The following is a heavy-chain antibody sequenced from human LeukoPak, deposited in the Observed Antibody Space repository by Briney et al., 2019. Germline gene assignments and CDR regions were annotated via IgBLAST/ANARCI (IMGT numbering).Heavy chain of an antibody. D-gene: IGHD6-13*01. CDR1: GFIFRNYG. CDR2: IRSDGSDK. V-gene: IGHV3-30*02. J-gene: IGHJ4*02. CDR3: AKDLADSSSWYVETDY. Sequence: GGSLRLSCEASGFIFRNYGMHWVRRTPGKGLEWVAFIRSDGSDKYYADSVKGRFTISRDNSKNTLYLQMNSLRAEDTAVYYCAKDLADSSSWYVETDYWGQGTLVTVSS.